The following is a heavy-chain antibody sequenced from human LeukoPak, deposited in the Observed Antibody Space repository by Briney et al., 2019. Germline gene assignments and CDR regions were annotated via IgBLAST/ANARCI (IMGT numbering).Heavy chain of an antibody. CDR1: GYTFTGYY. CDR2: INPNSGGT. CDR3: GRDYDFWSGYDY. V-gene: IGHV1-2*02. D-gene: IGHD3-3*01. Sequence: ASVKVSFKASGYTFTGYYMHWVRQAPGQGLEWMGWINPNSGGTNYAQKFQGRVTMTRDTSISTAYMELSRLRSDDTAVYYCGRDYDFWSGYDYWGQGTLVTVSS. J-gene: IGHJ4*02.